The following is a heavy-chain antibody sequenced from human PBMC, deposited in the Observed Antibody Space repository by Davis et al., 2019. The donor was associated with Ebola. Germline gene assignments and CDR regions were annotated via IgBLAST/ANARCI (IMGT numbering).Heavy chain of an antibody. J-gene: IGHJ5*02. CDR1: GYSISSGYY. D-gene: IGHD3-3*01. CDR3: ARQGWSGYSLRHWLDP. V-gene: IGHV4-38-2*02. Sequence: MPGGSLRLSCTVSGYSISSGYYWGWIRQPPGKGLEWIGSIYLTGKSYYNPSLKSRVTISVDTSKNQFSLKLRSVTAADTAVYYCARQGWSGYSLRHWLDPWGRGTLVTVSS. CDR2: IYLTGKS.